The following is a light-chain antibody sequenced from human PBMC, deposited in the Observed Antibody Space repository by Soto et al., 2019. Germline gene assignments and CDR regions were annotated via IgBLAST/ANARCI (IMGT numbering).Light chain of an antibody. CDR3: QKHNSSPSV. V-gene: IGKV1-27*01. CDR2: TAS. Sequence: DIQMTQSPSSLSASVGDRVTITCRASQGISSYFAWYQQKPGKVPKLLIYTASTLQSGVPSRFSGSGSGTEFTLTISSLQPEDVATYYCQKHNSSPSVFGPGTKVDIK. CDR1: QGISSY. J-gene: IGKJ3*01.